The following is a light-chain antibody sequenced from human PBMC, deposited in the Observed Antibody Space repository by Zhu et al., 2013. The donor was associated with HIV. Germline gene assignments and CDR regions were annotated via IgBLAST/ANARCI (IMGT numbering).Light chain of an antibody. V-gene: IGKV3-20*01. J-gene: IGKJ2*01. Sequence: EIVLTQSPGTLSLSPGERATLSCRASQSITSNYLAWYQQNPGQAPRLLIYGASTRAPGIPARYSGSGSGTAFTLTISSLQPEYFATYYCQCACTTPYTFGQGTKLEI. CDR3: QCACTTPYT. CDR1: QSITSNY. CDR2: GAS.